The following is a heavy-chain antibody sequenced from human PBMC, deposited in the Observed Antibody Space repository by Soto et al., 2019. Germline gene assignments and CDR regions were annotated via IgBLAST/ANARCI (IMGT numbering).Heavy chain of an antibody. J-gene: IGHJ5*02. CDR3: ARHRRYSSSRRFDP. D-gene: IGHD6-6*01. CDR2: IYYSGST. V-gene: IGHV4-39*01. Sequence: QLQLQESGPGLVKPSETLSLTCTVSGGSISSSTYYWGWIRQPPGQGLEWIGSIYYSGSTYYNPSLESRGTISVDTSKNQFSLKLSSVTAADTAVYYCARHRRYSSSRRFDPWGQGTMVTVST. CDR1: GGSISSSTYY.